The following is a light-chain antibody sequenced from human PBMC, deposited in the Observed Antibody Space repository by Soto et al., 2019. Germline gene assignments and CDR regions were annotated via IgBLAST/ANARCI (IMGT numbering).Light chain of an antibody. Sequence: DIPMTHSPSTLPASVGDRVTVTSRASQSIRSWLAWYQEKPGKAPKRLIYKASLLETGVPSRFSGSGSGTDFTLTISSLQPEDFATYYCLQDYNYLLTFGGGTKVDI. CDR3: LQDYNYLLT. CDR1: QSIRSW. J-gene: IGKJ4*01. CDR2: KAS. V-gene: IGKV1-5*03.